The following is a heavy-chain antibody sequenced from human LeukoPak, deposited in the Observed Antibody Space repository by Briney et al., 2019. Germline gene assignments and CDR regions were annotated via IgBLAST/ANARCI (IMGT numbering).Heavy chain of an antibody. CDR2: ISSSSSYI. J-gene: IGHJ4*02. CDR3: ARDGDIVVVPAANDY. V-gene: IGHV3-21*01. Sequence: GGSLRLSCAASGFTFSSYGIHWVRQAPGKGLEWVSSISSSSSYIYYADSVKGRFTISRDNAKNSLYLQMNSLRAEDTAVYYCARDGDIVVVPAANDYWGQGTLVTVSS. D-gene: IGHD2-2*01. CDR1: GFTFSSYG.